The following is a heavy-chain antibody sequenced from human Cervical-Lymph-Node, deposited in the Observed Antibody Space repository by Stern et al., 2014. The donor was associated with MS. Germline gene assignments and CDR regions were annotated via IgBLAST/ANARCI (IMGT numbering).Heavy chain of an antibody. V-gene: IGHV1-2*04. CDR3: ARASTTANNYYDGVDV. CDR1: GYTFTDYY. J-gene: IGHJ6*02. CDR2: INPNNGVT. D-gene: IGHD1-1*01. Sequence: VQLVESGAEVKNPGASVKVSCKASGYTFTDYYMQWMRQAPGHGLEWMGWINPNNGVTKSAQKFQGWVTMTRDTSTSTAYMELSRLRSDDTAIYYCARASTTANNYYDGVDVWGQGTTVTVTS.